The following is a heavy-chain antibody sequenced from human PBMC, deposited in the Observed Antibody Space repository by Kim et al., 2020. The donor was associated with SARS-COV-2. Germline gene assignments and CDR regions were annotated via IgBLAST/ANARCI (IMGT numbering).Heavy chain of an antibody. J-gene: IGHJ4*02. CDR2: VNSDGSNT. Sequence: GGSLRLSCAASGFTFKNFRMHWVRQSPGKGLVWVSYVNSDGSNTNYADSVKGRFTISRDNAKNTLYLQMNSLRAEDTAVYYCARDLRGYSGYDGVTWGQGTLVTVTS. CDR3: ARDLRGYSGYDGVT. CDR1: GFTFKNFR. V-gene: IGHV3-74*01. D-gene: IGHD5-12*01.